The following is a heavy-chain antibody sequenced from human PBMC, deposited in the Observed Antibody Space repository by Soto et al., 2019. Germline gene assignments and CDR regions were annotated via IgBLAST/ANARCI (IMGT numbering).Heavy chain of an antibody. D-gene: IGHD2-15*01. J-gene: IGHJ4*02. CDR1: GFTFSRYW. V-gene: IGHV3-74*01. CDR3: VRTSRVVAAADREDY. Sequence: GGSRRLSCAASGFTFSRYWMHLVRQPPGKGLVWVSRINSDGSSTSYADSVKGRFTISRDNAKNTLYLQMNSLRAEDTAVYYCVRTSRVVAAADREDYWGQGTLVIVSS. CDR2: INSDGSST.